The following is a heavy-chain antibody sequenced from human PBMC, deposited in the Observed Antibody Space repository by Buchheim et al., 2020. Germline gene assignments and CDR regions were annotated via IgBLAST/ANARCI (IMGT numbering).Heavy chain of an antibody. CDR3: ARSATAALRKYFQH. J-gene: IGHJ1*01. D-gene: IGHD4-17*01. V-gene: IGHV4-39*01. CDR2: IYYSGST. CDR1: GGSISSSSYY. Sequence: QLQLQESGPGLVKPSETLSLTCTVSGGSISSSSYYWGWIRQPPGKGLEWIGSIYYSGSTYYNPSLKSRVTISVDPSKNQFSLKLSSVTAADTAVYYCARSATAALRKYFQHWGQGTL.